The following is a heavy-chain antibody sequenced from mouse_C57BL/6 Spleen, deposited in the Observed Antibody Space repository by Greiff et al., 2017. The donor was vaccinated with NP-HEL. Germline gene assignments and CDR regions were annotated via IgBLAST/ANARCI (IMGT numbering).Heavy chain of an antibody. CDR2: IWSDGST. CDR3: ARSPPNWEGFDY. Sequence: QVQLKQSGPGLVAPSQSLSITCTVSGFSLTSYGVHWVRQPPGKGLEWLVVIWSDGSTTYNSALKSRLSISKDNSKSQVFLKMNSLQTDDTAMYYCARSPPNWEGFDYWGQGTTLTVSS. J-gene: IGHJ2*01. CDR1: GFSLTSYG. D-gene: IGHD4-1*01. V-gene: IGHV2-6*03.